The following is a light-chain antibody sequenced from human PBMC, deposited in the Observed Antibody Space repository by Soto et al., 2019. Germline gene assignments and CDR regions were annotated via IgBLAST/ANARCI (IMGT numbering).Light chain of an antibody. V-gene: IGKV3-11*01. CDR2: DTF. J-gene: IGKJ2*01. CDR1: QIVTSS. Sequence: EIVLTQSPATLSLSPGTGATLSCRASQIVTSSVAWYQQRPGQAPRLLIYDTFTRATGIPARFSAKGAGTEFTLTISSLEPEDSAVYFCQQRDDLYTFGQGTKLQIK. CDR3: QQRDDLYT.